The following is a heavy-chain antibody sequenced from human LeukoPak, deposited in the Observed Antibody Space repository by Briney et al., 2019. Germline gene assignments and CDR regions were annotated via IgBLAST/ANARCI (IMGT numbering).Heavy chain of an antibody. Sequence: GGSLRLSCAASGFTFSGYAMSWVRQAPGKGLEWVSTISGSGGMIYYADSVKGRFTISRDNAKNSLYLQMNSLRAEDTAVYYCARDSWTGPFQDIVVVVAAIEFDYWGQGTLVTVSS. CDR2: ISGSGGMI. D-gene: IGHD2-15*01. J-gene: IGHJ4*02. CDR3: ARDSWTGPFQDIVVVVAAIEFDY. V-gene: IGHV3-23*01. CDR1: GFTFSGYA.